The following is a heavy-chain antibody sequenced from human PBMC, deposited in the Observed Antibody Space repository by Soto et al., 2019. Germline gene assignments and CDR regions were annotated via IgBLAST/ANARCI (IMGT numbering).Heavy chain of an antibody. CDR2: IYYSGST. Sequence: SETLSLTCTVSGGSISSGDYYWSWIRQPPGKGLEWIGYIYYSGSTYYNPSLKSRVTISVGTSKNQFSLKLSSVTAADTAVYYCARDSDDSSGTNGWFYPWGQGTLVTVSS. V-gene: IGHV4-30-4*01. D-gene: IGHD3-22*01. CDR1: GGSISSGDYY. CDR3: ARDSDDSSGTNGWFYP. J-gene: IGHJ5*02.